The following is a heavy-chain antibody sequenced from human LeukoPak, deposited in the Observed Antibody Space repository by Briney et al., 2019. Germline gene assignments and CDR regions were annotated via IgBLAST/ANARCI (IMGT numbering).Heavy chain of an antibody. V-gene: IGHV4-59*01. D-gene: IGHD6-19*01. CDR3: ARGKIAVAGKPFDY. Sequence: SETLSLTCTVTGGSISIYYCCLIRHPPPQRLHWLGHIYYSGSTNYNPSLKSRVTISVDTSKNQFSLKLSSVTAADTAVYYCARGKIAVAGKPFDYWGQGTLVTVSS. CDR2: IYYSGST. CDR1: GGSISIYY. J-gene: IGHJ4*02.